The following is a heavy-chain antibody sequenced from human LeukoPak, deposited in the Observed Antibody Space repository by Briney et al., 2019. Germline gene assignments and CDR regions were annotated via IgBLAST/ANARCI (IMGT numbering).Heavy chain of an antibody. J-gene: IGHJ4*02. V-gene: IGHV3-23*01. CDR3: AKKAQYDGHYPLDY. D-gene: IGHD4/OR15-4a*01. CDR1: GFTFSSYS. Sequence: PGGSLRLSCAASGFTFSSYSMSWVRQAPGKGLEWVSGTSDRGDYTYYADSVKGRFTISRDTSKNTLYLQVNSLRAEDTALYFCAKKAQYDGHYPLDYWGQGTLVPVSA. CDR2: TSDRGDYT.